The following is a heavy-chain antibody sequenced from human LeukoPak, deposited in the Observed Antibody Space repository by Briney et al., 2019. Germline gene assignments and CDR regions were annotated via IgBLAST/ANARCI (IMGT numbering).Heavy chain of an antibody. J-gene: IGHJ4*02. CDR3: AKKSRGSGSYYGDY. Sequence: PGGSLRLPCAASGLTVSSNYMNWVRQAPGKGLEWVSAISGSGGSTYYADSVEGRFTISRDNSKNTLYLQMNSLRAEDTAVYYCAKKSRGSGSYYGDYWGQGILVTVSS. D-gene: IGHD3-10*01. CDR1: GLTVSSNY. V-gene: IGHV3-23*01. CDR2: ISGSGGST.